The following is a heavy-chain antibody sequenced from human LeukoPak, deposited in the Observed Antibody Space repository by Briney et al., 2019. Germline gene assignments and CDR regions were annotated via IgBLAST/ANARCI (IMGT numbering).Heavy chain of an antibody. D-gene: IGHD2-15*01. J-gene: IGHJ5*02. V-gene: IGHV3-23*01. CDR2: ISGSGGST. Sequence: GGTLRLSCAASGFTVSSKYMSWVRQAPGKGLEWVSAISGSGGSTHYADSVKGRFTISRDNSKNTLSLQMNSLRAEDTAVYYCAKGPWEYCSGGSCYTGLDPWGQGTLVTVSS. CDR1: GFTVSSKY. CDR3: AKGPWEYCSGGSCYTGLDP.